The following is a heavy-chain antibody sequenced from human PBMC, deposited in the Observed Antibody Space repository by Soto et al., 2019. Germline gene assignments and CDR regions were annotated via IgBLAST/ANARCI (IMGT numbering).Heavy chain of an antibody. CDR1: GYTFNGYY. Sequence: ASVKVSCKASGYTFNGYYMHWVRQAPGQGLEWMGWINPNSGGTNYAQKFQGWVTMTRDTSISTAYMELSRLRSDDTAVYYCARGGVVGATRDYYYYGMDVWGQGTTVTVSS. J-gene: IGHJ6*02. CDR2: INPNSGGT. CDR3: ARGGVVGATRDYYYYGMDV. D-gene: IGHD1-26*01. V-gene: IGHV1-2*04.